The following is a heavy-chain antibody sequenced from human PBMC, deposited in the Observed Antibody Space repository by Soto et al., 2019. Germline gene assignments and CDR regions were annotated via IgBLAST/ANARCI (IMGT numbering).Heavy chain of an antibody. V-gene: IGHV1-69*13. CDR1: RGTFSSYA. D-gene: IGHD2-2*01. CDR2: IIPIFDTA. CDR3: ARHDCISTSCYYYYYYSMDV. J-gene: IGHJ6*02. Sequence: SVKVYCKTCRGTFSSYAISWVRQAPGQGLEWMGGIIPIFDTANYAQKFQGRVTITADESTSTAYMELSSLRSEDTAVYYCARHDCISTSCYYYYYYSMDVWGQ.